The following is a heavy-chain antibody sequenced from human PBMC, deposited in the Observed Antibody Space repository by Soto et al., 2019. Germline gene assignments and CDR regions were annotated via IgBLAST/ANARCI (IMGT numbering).Heavy chain of an antibody. CDR1: GFPVSDYY. Sequence: QVHLVESGGGLVKPGGSLRLSCATSGFPVSDYYMSWIRQAPGKGLEWLSHISPKSTYTNYADSVKGRFTISRDNTKSSQFLKMNSLGVEDTAVYYCARGGGGGLFEHWGQGVLVTVSS. CDR3: ARGGGGGLFEH. CDR2: ISPKSTYT. V-gene: IGHV3-11*06. D-gene: IGHD2-21*01. J-gene: IGHJ4*02.